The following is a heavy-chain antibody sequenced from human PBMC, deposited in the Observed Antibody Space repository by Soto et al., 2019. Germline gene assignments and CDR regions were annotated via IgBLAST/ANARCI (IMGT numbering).Heavy chain of an antibody. CDR1: GGSISSSSYY. J-gene: IGHJ6*03. CDR2: IYYSGST. CDR3: ARSPWKYQLFTVYYYYYYMDV. V-gene: IGHV4-39*01. Sequence: SETLSLTCTVSGGSISSSSYYWGWIRQPPGKGLEWIGSIYYSGSTYYNPSLKSRVTISVDTSKNQFSLKLSSVTAADTAVYYCARSPWKYQLFTVYYYYYYMDVWGKGTTVTVS. D-gene: IGHD2-2*01.